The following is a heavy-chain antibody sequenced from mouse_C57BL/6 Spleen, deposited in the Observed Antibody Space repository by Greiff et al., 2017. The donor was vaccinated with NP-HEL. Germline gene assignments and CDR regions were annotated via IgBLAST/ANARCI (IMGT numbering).Heavy chain of an antibody. CDR2: INPYNGGT. V-gene: IGHV1-19*01. Sequence: EVQLQQSGPVLVKPGASVKMSCKASGYTFTDYYMNWVKQSHGKSLEWIGVINPYNGGTSYNQKFKGKATLTVDKSSSTAYMELNSLTSEDSAVYYCERKVNYDYASWYFDVWGTGTTVTVSS. D-gene: IGHD2-4*01. CDR3: ERKVNYDYASWYFDV. CDR1: GYTFTDYY. J-gene: IGHJ1*03.